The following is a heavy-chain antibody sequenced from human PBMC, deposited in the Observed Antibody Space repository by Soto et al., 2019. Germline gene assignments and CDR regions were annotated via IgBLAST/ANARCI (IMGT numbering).Heavy chain of an antibody. J-gene: IGHJ5*02. CDR1: GDSINHYY. Sequence: PWETLSLTCTVSGDSINHYYWNWVRQAPGKGLEWIGYVPYTGSTNYNPSLKSRVTISMDTSKNQFSLRLTSVTAADTALYYCARALRFPKYWFEPWGQGTLVTVSS. V-gene: IGHV4-59*08. CDR2: VPYTGST. CDR3: ARALRFPKYWFEP. D-gene: IGHD3-3*01.